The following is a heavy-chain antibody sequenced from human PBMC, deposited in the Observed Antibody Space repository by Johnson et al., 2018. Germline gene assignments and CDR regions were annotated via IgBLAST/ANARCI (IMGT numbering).Heavy chain of an antibody. CDR1: GFTFSSYG. CDR3: AKDRCGGSCYVVDY. CDR2: ISYDGSNK. J-gene: IGHJ4*02. D-gene: IGHD2-15*01. Sequence: VQLVESGGGVVQPGRSLRLSCAASGFTFSSYGMHWVRQAPGKGLEWVAVISYDGSNKYYADSVKGRFTISRDNSKNTLYLQMNSLRAEDTAVYYCAKDRCGGSCYVVDYWGQGTLVTVSS. V-gene: IGHV3-30*18.